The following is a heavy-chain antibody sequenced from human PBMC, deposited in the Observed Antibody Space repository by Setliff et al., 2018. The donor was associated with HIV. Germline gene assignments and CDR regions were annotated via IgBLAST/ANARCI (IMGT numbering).Heavy chain of an antibody. CDR2: ISHSGTT. D-gene: IGHD5-18*01. CDR3: ARHDRGNTYGQGYFDY. CDR1: SYSIDSGYF. J-gene: IGHJ4*02. Sequence: SETLSLTCGVSSYSIDSGYFWGWIRQPPGKGLEWIGSISHSGTTYYDPSLKSRVTISVDTSKNQFSLKVRSVTAADTAIYYCARHDRGNTYGQGYFDYWGQGALVTVSS. V-gene: IGHV4-38-2*01.